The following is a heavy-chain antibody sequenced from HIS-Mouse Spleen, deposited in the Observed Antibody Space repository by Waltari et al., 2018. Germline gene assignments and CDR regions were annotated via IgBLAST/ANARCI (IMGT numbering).Heavy chain of an antibody. V-gene: IGHV4-39*07. Sequence: QLQLQESGPGLVKPSATLSLTCTFSGGSIRSSSYSWGWIRQPPGKGLEWIGSIYYSGSTYYNPSLKSRVTISVDTSKNQFSLKLSSVTAADTAVYYCAREIPYSSSWYDWYFDLWGRGTLVTVSS. CDR3: AREIPYSSSWYDWYFDL. CDR1: GGSIRSSSYS. CDR2: IYYSGST. J-gene: IGHJ2*01. D-gene: IGHD6-13*01.